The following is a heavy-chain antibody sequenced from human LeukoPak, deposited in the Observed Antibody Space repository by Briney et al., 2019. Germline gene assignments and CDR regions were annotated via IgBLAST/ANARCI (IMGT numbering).Heavy chain of an antibody. D-gene: IGHD6-25*01. V-gene: IGHV1-8*03. CDR2: MNPNNGDS. J-gene: IGHJ4*02. CDR1: GYTFTNYH. Sequence: ASVTLSCKASGYTFTNYHINWVRQATGQGLEWMGWMNPNNGDSGYAQKFQGSVTTTRDTSISTSYMERRSLRSDDTAEYFCARTTSFTASGYDYWGQGTLVTVSS. CDR3: ARTTSFTASGYDY.